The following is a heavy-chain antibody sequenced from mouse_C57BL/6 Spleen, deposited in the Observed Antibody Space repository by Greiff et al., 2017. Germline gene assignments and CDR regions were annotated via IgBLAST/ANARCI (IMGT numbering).Heavy chain of an antibody. CDR1: GYTFTSYW. J-gene: IGHJ4*01. CDR2: IDPTSGGT. D-gene: IGHD1-1*01. V-gene: IGHV1-72*01. Sequence: QVQLQQPGAELVKPGASVKLSCKASGYTFTSYWMHWVKQRPGRGREWIGRIDPTSGGTQYKEKLKRTATRTVDKPSSTAYMQLSSLTSEDSAVYYCARCYYGSREAMDYWGQGTSVTVSS. CDR3: ARCYYGSREAMDY.